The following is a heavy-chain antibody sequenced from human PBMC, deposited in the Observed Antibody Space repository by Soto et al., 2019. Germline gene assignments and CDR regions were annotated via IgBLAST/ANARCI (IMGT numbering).Heavy chain of an antibody. Sequence: QVQLVESGGGVVQPGRSLRLSCAASGFTFSSYGMHWVRQAPGKGLEWVAVIWYDGSNKYYAESVRGRFTISRDNSKNTLYLQMNRLRAEDTAVYYCAREGKDIVATIRPYYFDYWGQGTLVTVSS. D-gene: IGHD5-12*01. J-gene: IGHJ4*02. V-gene: IGHV3-33*01. CDR1: GFTFSSYG. CDR2: IWYDGSNK. CDR3: AREGKDIVATIRPYYFDY.